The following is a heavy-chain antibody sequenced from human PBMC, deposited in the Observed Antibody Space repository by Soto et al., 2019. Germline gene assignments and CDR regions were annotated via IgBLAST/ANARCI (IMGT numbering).Heavy chain of an antibody. CDR3: ARNWFGVDY. J-gene: IGHJ4*02. V-gene: IGHV1-18*01. CDR1: GYTFTSDG. CDR2: INAYNGNT. Sequence: QVQLVQSGAEVKKPGASVQVSCKASGYTFTSDGISWVRQAPGQGLEWMGWINAYNGNTNYAQKLQGRATMTTDTSTSTACMQLRSLRSDDTAVDLCARNWFGVDYWGQGTLVTVSS. D-gene: IGHD3-16*01.